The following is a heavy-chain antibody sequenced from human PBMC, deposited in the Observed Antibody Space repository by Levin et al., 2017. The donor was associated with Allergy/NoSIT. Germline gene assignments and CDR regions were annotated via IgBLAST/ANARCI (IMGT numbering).Heavy chain of an antibody. D-gene: IGHD1-1*01. V-gene: IGHV1-69*13. CDR1: GGTFSSYA. CDR3: ARSLIPNWDYYYGMDV. Sequence: ASVKVSCKASGGTFSSYAISWVRQAPGQGLEWMGGIIPIFGTANYAQKFQGRVTITADESTSTAYMELSSLRSEDTAVYYCARSLIPNWDYYYGMDVWGQGTTVTVSS. J-gene: IGHJ6*02. CDR2: IIPIFGTA.